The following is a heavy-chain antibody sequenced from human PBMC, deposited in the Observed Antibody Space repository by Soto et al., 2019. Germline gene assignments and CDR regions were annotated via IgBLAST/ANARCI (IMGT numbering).Heavy chain of an antibody. CDR3: VKDRYMEY. D-gene: IGHD1-20*01. CDR2: ISGDGSTT. J-gene: IGHJ4*02. Sequence: GSLRLSCSASGFTISPFAMHWVRQAPGKTLEYVSSISGDGSTTYYADSVKGRFTISRDNSKNTLYLQMSSLRTEDTAVYYCVKDRYMEYWGRGTLVTVSS. CDR1: GFTISPFA. V-gene: IGHV3-64D*06.